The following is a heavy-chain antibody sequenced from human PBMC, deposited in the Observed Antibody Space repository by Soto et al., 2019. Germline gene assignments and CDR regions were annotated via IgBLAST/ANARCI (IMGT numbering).Heavy chain of an antibody. CDR2: IYYSGST. V-gene: IGHV4-39*01. J-gene: IGHJ6*02. CDR1: GGSISSSSYY. D-gene: IGHD6-6*01. CDR3: ARASIAVDCYYGMDV. Sequence: ASETLSLTCTVSGGSISSSSYYWGWIRQPPGKGLEWIGSIYYSGSTYYNPSLKSRVTISVDTSKNQFSLKLSSVTAADTAVYYCARASIAVDCYYGMDVWGQGTTVTVSS.